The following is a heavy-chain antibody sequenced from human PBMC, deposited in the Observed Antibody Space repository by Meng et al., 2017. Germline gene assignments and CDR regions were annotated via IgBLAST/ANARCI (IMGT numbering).Heavy chain of an antibody. Sequence: MQLGPEGKKPGASVKVSCKASGYTFAAYWIQWVRQAPGQGLEWMGRIDPKSGNTHYAQKFQGRVTMTRDTSISTAYMELSGLRSDDTAVYYCARDEDISAAGYLLGDFWGQGTLVTVSS. D-gene: IGHD6-13*01. CDR3: ARDEDISAAGYLLGDF. CDR1: GYTFAAYW. CDR2: IDPKSGNT. J-gene: IGHJ4*02. V-gene: IGHV1-2*06.